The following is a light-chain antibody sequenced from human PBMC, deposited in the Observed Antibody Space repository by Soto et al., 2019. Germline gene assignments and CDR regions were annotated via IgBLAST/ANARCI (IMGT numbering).Light chain of an antibody. CDR1: SSNIGSKY. CDR3: AAWDDSLSGVV. J-gene: IGLJ2*01. Sequence: QSVLTQPPSASGTPGQRVTISCSGSSSNIGSKYVCWYQQLPGTAPKLLIYSNDQRPSGVPDRFSGSKSGTSASLAISGLRSEDEADYYCAAWDDSLSGVVFGGGTQLTVL. CDR2: SND. V-gene: IGLV1-47*02.